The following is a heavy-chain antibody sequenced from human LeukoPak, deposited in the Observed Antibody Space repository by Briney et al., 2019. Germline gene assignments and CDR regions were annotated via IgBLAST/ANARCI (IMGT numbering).Heavy chain of an antibody. CDR1: GSTFSNYD. Sequence: ASVKVSCKASGSTFSNYDVIWVRQASGQGLEWMGWVNPNSGSTGYAQRLQGRVTMTRDTSINAAYMELSSLRSDDTAVYFCAAGYSSGWYIYWGPGALVIVSS. D-gene: IGHD6-19*01. J-gene: IGHJ4*02. CDR3: AAGYSSGWYIY. V-gene: IGHV1-8*01. CDR2: VNPNSGST.